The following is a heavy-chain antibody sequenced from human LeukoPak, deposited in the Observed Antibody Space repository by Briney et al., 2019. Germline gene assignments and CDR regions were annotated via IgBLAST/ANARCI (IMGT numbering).Heavy chain of an antibody. D-gene: IGHD1-26*01. V-gene: IGHV4-59*08. CDR1: GGSIRSFY. J-gene: IGHJ4*02. CDR2: IFYSGST. CDR3: ARCSGSYHSFDY. Sequence: SETLSLTCTVSGGSIRSFYWSWIRQPPGKGLEWIGYIFYSGSTNYNPSLKSRVTISVDTSKNQFSLKLSSVTAADTAVYYCARCSGSYHSFDYWGQGTLVTVSS.